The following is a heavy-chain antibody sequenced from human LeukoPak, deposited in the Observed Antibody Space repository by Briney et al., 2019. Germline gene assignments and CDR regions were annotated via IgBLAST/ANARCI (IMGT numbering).Heavy chain of an antibody. V-gene: IGHV4-61*02. D-gene: IGHD3-22*01. CDR3: ARDGLASSGYTVDY. CDR2: IYTSGST. Sequence: PSETLSLTCTVSGGSISSGSYYWSWIRQPAGKGLEWIGRIYTSGSTNYNPSLKSRVTISVDTSKNQFSLKLSSVTAADTAVYYCARDGLASSGYTVDYWGQGTLVTVSS. CDR1: GGSISSGSYY. J-gene: IGHJ4*02.